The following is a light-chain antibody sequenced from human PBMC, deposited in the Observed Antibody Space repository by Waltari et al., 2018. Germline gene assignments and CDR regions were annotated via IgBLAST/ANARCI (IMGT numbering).Light chain of an antibody. CDR2: KAS. V-gene: IGKV1-5*03. J-gene: IGKJ1*01. Sequence: DIQMTKSPSTLSASVGDRVTITCRASQSISSWLAWYQQKPGKAPKLLIYKASSLESGVPSRFSGSGSGTEFTLTISSLQPDDFATYYCQQYNSYSQTFGQGTKVEI. CDR1: QSISSW. CDR3: QQYNSYSQT.